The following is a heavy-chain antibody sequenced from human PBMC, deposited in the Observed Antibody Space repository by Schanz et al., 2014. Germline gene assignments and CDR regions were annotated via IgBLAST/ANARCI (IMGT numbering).Heavy chain of an antibody. CDR3: VKGRIRIAAAGIFDY. CDR2: ISWNSGGI. V-gene: IGHV3-9*01. J-gene: IGHJ4*02. Sequence: EVQLVESGGGLVQPGRSLRLSCAASGFTFDDYAIHWVRQAPGKGLEWVSGISWNSGGIGYADSVKGRFTISRDNAKNSLFLQMNSLKPEDTALYYCVKGRIRIAAAGIFDYWGQGTLVTVSS. CDR1: GFTFDDYA. D-gene: IGHD6-13*01.